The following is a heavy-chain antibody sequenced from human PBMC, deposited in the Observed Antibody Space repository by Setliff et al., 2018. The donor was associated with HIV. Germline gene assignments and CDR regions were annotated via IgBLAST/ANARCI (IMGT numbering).Heavy chain of an antibody. V-gene: IGHV4-39*07. D-gene: IGHD3-16*01. CDR3: SRDISIVWGRDY. CDR2: IYYNGTT. CDR1: GGSINSGDYY. Sequence: PSETLSLTCTVSGGSINSGDYYWGWIRQPPGKALEWIGSIYYNGTTHYNPSLKSRVTISVDTSENQFSLSLSAVTAADSAVYFCSRDISIVWGRDYWGQGTRVTVSS. J-gene: IGHJ4*02.